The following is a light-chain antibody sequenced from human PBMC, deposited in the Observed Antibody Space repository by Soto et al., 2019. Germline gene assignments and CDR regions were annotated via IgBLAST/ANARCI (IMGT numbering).Light chain of an antibody. V-gene: IGKV1-5*03. Sequence: DIQITQSPSTLSASVGDRVTITYRASQSISSWLAWYQQKPGKAPKLLIYKASSLESGVPSRFSGSGSGTEFTLTISSLQPDDFATYYCQQYNSYPTFGQGTRLEIK. CDR3: QQYNSYPT. J-gene: IGKJ5*01. CDR2: KAS. CDR1: QSISSW.